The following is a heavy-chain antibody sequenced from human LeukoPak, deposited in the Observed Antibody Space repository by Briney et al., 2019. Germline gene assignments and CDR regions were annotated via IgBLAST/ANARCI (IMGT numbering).Heavy chain of an antibody. J-gene: IGHJ4*02. CDR3: AREGPYGDYFDY. Sequence: GGSLRLSCAAYGFTFSSYSMTWVRWAPGKGLEWVSSISSSSSYIYYADSVKGRFTVSRDNAKNSLYVQRNSLRAEDTAVYYCAREGPYGDYFDYWGQGTLVTVSS. CDR1: GFTFSSYS. D-gene: IGHD4-17*01. CDR2: ISSSSSYI. V-gene: IGHV3-21*01.